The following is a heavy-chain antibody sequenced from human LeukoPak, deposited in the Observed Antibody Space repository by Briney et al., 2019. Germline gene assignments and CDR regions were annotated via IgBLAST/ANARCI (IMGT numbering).Heavy chain of an antibody. D-gene: IGHD3-10*01. CDR3: AKLLMGSLRDFLVDV. V-gene: IGHV3-23*01. CDR1: GFTFSSYA. J-gene: IGHJ6*02. CDR2: ISGSGVST. Sequence: GGSLRLSCAASGFTFSSYALSWVRQAPGKGLEWVSAISGSGVSTYYADSVKGRFTISRDNSKNTLYMQMNSLRAEDTAVYYCAKLLMGSLRDFLVDVWGQGTTVTGSS.